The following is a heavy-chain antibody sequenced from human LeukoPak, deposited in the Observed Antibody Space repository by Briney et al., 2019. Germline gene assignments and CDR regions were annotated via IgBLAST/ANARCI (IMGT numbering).Heavy chain of an antibody. CDR3: ARDGYCSSTSCYPV. Sequence: PGGSLRLSCAASGFTVSSNYMTWVRQAPGKGLEWVSVIYSGGRTYYADSVKGRFTISRDNSKNTLYLQMNSLRAEDTAVYYCARDGYCSSTSCYPVWGQGTLVTVSS. CDR1: GFTVSSNY. CDR2: IYSGGRT. V-gene: IGHV3-66*01. D-gene: IGHD2-2*03. J-gene: IGHJ4*02.